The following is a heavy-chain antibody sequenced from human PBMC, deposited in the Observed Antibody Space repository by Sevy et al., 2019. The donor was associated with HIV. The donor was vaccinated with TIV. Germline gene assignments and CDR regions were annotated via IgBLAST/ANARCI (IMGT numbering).Heavy chain of an antibody. J-gene: IGHJ4*02. Sequence: GGSLRLSCAASGFTFSSYSMNWVRQAPGKGLEWVSSISSSSSYIYYADSVKGRFTISRDNAKNSLYLQMNRLRAEDTAVYYCAILRGYSGYYYFDYWGQGTLVTVSS. CDR1: GFTFSSYS. V-gene: IGHV3-21*01. CDR2: ISSSSSYI. CDR3: AILRGYSGYYYFDY. D-gene: IGHD5-12*01.